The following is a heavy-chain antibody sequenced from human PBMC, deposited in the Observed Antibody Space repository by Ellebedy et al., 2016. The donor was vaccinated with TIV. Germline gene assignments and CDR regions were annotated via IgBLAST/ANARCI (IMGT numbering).Heavy chain of an antibody. D-gene: IGHD3-10*01. CDR2: ISSSGSTI. CDR1: GFTFSDYY. J-gene: IGHJ5*02. V-gene: IGHV3-11*01. Sequence: GGSLRLSXAASGFTFSDYYMSWIRQAPGKGLEWVSYISSSGSTIYYADSVKGRFTISRDNAKNSLYLQMNSLRAEDTAVYYCARDRYGSGSYYWFDPWGQGTLVTVSS. CDR3: ARDRYGSGSYYWFDP.